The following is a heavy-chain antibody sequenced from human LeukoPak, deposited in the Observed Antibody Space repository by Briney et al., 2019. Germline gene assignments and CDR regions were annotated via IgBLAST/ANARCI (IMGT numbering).Heavy chain of an antibody. CDR2: LSYDGTNK. V-gene: IGHV3-30-3*01. Sequence: SCKASGYTFTGYYMHWVRQAPGKGLEWVAGLSYDGTNKYYADSVTGRFTISRDNSKNTLYLQMNSLRAEDTAVYYCASSIAAAGTFDYWGQGTLVTVSS. CDR1: GYTFTGYY. J-gene: IGHJ4*02. CDR3: ASSIAAAGTFDY. D-gene: IGHD6-13*01.